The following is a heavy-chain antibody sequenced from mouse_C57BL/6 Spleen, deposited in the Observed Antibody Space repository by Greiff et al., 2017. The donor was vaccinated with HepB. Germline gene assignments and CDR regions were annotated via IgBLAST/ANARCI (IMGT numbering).Heavy chain of an antibody. CDR2: IDPETGGS. CDR3: TTITTPYFDY. J-gene: IGHJ2*01. D-gene: IGHD2-4*01. V-gene: IGHV1-15*01. Sequence: QVQLQQSGAELVRPGASVTLSCKASGYTFTDYEMHWVKQTPVHGLEWIGAIDPETGGSAYNQKFRGKAILTADKSSGTAYMELRSLTSEDSAVYNCTTITTPYFDYWGQGTTLTVSS. CDR1: GYTFTDYE.